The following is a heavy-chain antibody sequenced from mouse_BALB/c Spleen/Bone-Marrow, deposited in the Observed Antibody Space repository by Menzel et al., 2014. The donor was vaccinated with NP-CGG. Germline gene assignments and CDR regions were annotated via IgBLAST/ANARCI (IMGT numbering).Heavy chain of an antibody. J-gene: IGHJ3*01. D-gene: IGHD2-4*01. CDR1: GFSLTSYG. CDR2: IWADGST. Sequence: VMLVESGPGLVVPSQSLSITCTVSGFSLTSYGVHWVRQPPGKGLEWLGVIWADGSTNYNSALMSRLSISKDNSKSQVFLKMNSLQTDDTAMYYCARDYDYVSWFAYWGQGTLVTVSA. V-gene: IGHV2-9*02. CDR3: ARDYDYVSWFAY.